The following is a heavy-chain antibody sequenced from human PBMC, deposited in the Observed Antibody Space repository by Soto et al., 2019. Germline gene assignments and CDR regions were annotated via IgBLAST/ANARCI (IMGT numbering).Heavy chain of an antibody. CDR1: GGSISSGGYY. V-gene: IGHV4-31*03. Sequence: QVQLQESGPGLVKPSQTLSLTCTVSGGSISSGGYYWSWIRQHPGKGLEWIGYIYYSGRTYYNPPLKSRVTISVDTSKNQFSLKLSSVTAADTAVYYCARSIAAREGFDYWGQGTLVTVSS. J-gene: IGHJ4*02. CDR2: IYYSGRT. D-gene: IGHD6-6*01. CDR3: ARSIAAREGFDY.